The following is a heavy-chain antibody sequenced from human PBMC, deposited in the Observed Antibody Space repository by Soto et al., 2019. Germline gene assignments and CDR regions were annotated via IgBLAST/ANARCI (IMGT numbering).Heavy chain of an antibody. CDR3: ARHLAIVVVPACFDP. CDR1: GGSISSSSYY. CDR2: IYYSGST. J-gene: IGHJ5*02. V-gene: IGHV4-39*01. D-gene: IGHD2-2*03. Sequence: SETLSLTCTVSGGSISSSSYYWGWIRQPPGKGLEWIGSIYYSGSTYYDPSLKSRVTISVDTSKNQFSLKLSSVTAADTAVYYCARHLAIVVVPACFDPWGQGTLVTVSS.